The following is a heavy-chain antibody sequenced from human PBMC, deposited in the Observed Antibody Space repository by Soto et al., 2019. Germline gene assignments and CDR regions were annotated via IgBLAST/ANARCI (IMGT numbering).Heavy chain of an antibody. J-gene: IGHJ4*02. Sequence: EVQLVESGGGLVKPGQSLRLSCVASGFTFGDYPMSWFRQAPGKGLEWVGFIKSKAYGGTTEYAPSVKGRFTISGDDSKSIVYLQMNSLKPEDTAVYYCTREFSGSGGWGQGTLVTVSS. CDR3: TREFSGSGG. D-gene: IGHD3-10*01. CDR1: GFTFGDYP. V-gene: IGHV3-49*05. CDR2: IKSKAYGGTT.